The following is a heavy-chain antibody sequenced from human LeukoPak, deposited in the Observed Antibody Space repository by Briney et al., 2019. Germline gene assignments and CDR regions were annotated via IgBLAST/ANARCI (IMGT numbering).Heavy chain of an antibody. D-gene: IGHD2-15*01. CDR3: AKDSSASCYSPLDY. CDR2: ISAGGDNT. V-gene: IGHV3-23*01. J-gene: IGHJ4*02. Sequence: PGGSLRLSCAASGLTFSSYAMSWVRQAPGRGLEWVSVISAGGDNTYYADSVKGRFTLSRDNPKNTLYLQMNSLRAEDTAVYYCAKDSSASCYSPLDYWGQGTLVTVSS. CDR1: GLTFSSYA.